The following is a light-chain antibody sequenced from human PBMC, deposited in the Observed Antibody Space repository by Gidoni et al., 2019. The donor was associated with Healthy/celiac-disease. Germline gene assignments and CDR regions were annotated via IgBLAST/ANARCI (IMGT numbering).Light chain of an antibody. J-gene: IGKJ4*01. Sequence: DIQMTQSPSSVSASVGDRVTNPCRASQGISNWLAGYQQKPGKAPKLLIYAASSLQSGVPSRFSGSGSGTDFTLTIRSLQPEDFATYYCQQANSFLGLTFGGGTKVEIK. V-gene: IGKV1-12*01. CDR1: QGISNW. CDR2: AAS. CDR3: QQANSFLGLT.